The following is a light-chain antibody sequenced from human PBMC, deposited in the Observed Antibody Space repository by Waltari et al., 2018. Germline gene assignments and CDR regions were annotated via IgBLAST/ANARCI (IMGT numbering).Light chain of an antibody. CDR2: GAS. J-gene: IGKJ1*01. CDR3: QHYVRLPAT. V-gene: IGKV3-20*01. CDR1: QSVSRA. Sequence: EIVLTQSPGSLSSSPGERVTLSCRASQSVSRALAWYQHKPGQAPRLLIFGASNRAPGIPDRFSGSGSETDFSLTISRLEPEDFAVYYCQHYVRLPATFGRGTKVEIK.